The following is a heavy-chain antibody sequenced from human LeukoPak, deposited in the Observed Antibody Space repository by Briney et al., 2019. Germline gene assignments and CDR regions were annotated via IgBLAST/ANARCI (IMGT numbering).Heavy chain of an antibody. J-gene: IGHJ4*02. CDR1: GYTFTSNA. CDR3: ASFFCTSGLCYYLDY. Sequence: SVKVSCKASGYTFTSNALGWVRQAPGQGLEWMGWINTNTGNPTYAQGFTGRFVFSLDTSDNTAYLQISSLQAEDTAVYYCASFFCTSGLCYYLDYWGQGTLVTVSS. D-gene: IGHD2-8*01. CDR2: INTNTGNP. V-gene: IGHV7-4-1*02.